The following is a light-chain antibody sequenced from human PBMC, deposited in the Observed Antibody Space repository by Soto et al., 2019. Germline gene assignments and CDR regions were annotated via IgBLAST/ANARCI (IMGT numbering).Light chain of an antibody. Sequence: DVVMTQSPLSLPVTLGQPASITCRSSQSLVYGDRNTYLSWFHQRPGQSPRRLIYKVSIRGSGVPERFRGSGSGTSFQPRINMGEADDVGDYYCLQGTHCPSPFGGGTQVEIQ. CDR1: QSLVYGDRNTY. J-gene: IGKJ4*01. CDR2: KVS. CDR3: LQGTHCPSP. V-gene: IGKV2-30*01.